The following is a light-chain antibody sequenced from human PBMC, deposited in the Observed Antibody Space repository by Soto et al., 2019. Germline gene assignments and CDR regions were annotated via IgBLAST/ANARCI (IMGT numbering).Light chain of an antibody. J-gene: IGKJ2*01. V-gene: IGKV3-20*01. CDR1: QSVISDF. CDR3: QQTFHLPRT. CDR2: DAS. Sequence: EIVLTQSPGTLSLSPGETASLSCLASQSVISDFLAWYQQKSGQPPRLLIYDASRRATGIPARFSGGGSGTAFTLTISRVEPEDSAVYFCQQTFHLPRTFGQGTRLEIK.